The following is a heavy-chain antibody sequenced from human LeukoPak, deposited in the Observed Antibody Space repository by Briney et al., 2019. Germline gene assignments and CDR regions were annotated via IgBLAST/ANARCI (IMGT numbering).Heavy chain of an antibody. V-gene: IGHV4-61*02. CDR2: VYISGST. CDR1: GGSISTGSYY. D-gene: IGHD3-16*02. CDR3: ARLRPTYDYVWGSYRPYAYYFDY. J-gene: IGHJ4*02. Sequence: SETLSLTCTASGGSISTGSYYWSWIRQPAGKGLEWIGRVYISGSTDYNPSLKSRVTISVDTSKNQFSLKLSSVTAADTAVYYCARLRPTYDYVWGSYRPYAYYFDYWGQGTLVTVSS.